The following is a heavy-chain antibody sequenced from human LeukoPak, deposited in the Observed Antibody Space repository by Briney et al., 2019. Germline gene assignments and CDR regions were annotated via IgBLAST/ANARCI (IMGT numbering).Heavy chain of an antibody. CDR3: ASDGYGYNYMDV. J-gene: IGHJ6*03. D-gene: IGHD5-12*01. CDR2: IYSGGTT. V-gene: IGHV3-53*01. CDR1: GFSVSSNF. Sequence: GGSLRLSCAAYGFSVSSNFMRCVRQDPGEGMEWWSVIYSGGTTYTADSVRGRFTISRNNSKTMLYLQRSSLRAEATAVYYCASDGYGYNYMDVWGKGTTVTVSS.